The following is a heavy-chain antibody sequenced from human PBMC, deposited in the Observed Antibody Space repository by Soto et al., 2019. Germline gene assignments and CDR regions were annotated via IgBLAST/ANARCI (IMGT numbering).Heavy chain of an antibody. CDR1: GFTFSRHA. CDR2: IYRSGTT. CDR3: ARVSFYYDSSGYAVAWFDP. J-gene: IGHJ5*02. Sequence: VQLLESGGGLVQPGGSLRLSCAASGFTFSRHAMNWVRQAPGKGLEWIGYIYRSGTTKYNPSLKSPVTILVDTSKNQFSLKLSLVTAADTAMYYCARVSFYYDSSGYAVAWFDPWGQGTRVTVSS. V-gene: IGHV4-59*11. D-gene: IGHD3-22*01.